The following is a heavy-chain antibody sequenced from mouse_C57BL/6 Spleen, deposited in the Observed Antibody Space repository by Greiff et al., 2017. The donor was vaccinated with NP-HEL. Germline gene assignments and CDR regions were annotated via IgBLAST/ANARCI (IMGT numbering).Heavy chain of an antibody. V-gene: IGHV1-50*01. CDR1: GYTFTSYW. CDR2: IDPSDSYT. CDR3: ALTTVVATPFAY. Sequence: QVQLQQPGAELVKPGASVKLSCKASGYTFTSYWMQWVKQRPGQGLEWIGEIDPSDSYTNYNQKFKGKATLTVDTSSSTAYMQLSSLTSEDSAVYYCALTTVVATPFAYWGKGTLVTVSA. J-gene: IGHJ3*01. D-gene: IGHD1-1*01.